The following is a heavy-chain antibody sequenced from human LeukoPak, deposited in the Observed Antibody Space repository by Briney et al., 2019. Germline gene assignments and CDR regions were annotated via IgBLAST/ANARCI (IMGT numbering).Heavy chain of an antibody. V-gene: IGHV4-4*07. CDR2: IYTSGGT. CDR3: ARAAYGSASYYLYSYYYYMDV. J-gene: IGHJ6*03. CDR1: GGSISSYY. Sequence: SETLSLTCTVSGGSISSYYWSWIRHPAGKGLEWIGLIYTSGGTNDNPSLKSRITMSVDTSKNQFSLKLSSVTAADTAVYYCARAAYGSASYYLYSYYYYMDVWGKATTVTISS. D-gene: IGHD3-10*01.